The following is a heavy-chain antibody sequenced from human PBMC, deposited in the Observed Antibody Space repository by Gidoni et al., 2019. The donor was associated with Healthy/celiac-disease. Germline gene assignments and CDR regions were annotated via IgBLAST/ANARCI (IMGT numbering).Heavy chain of an antibody. J-gene: IGHJ4*02. CDR3: ATLNYYGSGSYYSPRYYFDY. V-gene: IGHV1-24*01. CDR2: FDPEDGET. CDR1: GYTLTELS. D-gene: IGHD3-10*01. Sequence: QVQLVQSGAEVKKPGASVTVSCKVSGYTLTELSMHWVRQAPGKGLEWMGGFDPEDGETIYAQKFQGRVTMTEDTSTDTAYMELSSLRSEDTAVYYCATLNYYGSGSYYSPRYYFDYWGQGTLVTVSS.